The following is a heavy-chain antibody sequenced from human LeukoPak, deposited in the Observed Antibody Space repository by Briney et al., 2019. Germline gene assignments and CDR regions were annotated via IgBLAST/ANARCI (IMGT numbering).Heavy chain of an antibody. CDR1: GYTFTRYH. J-gene: IGHJ4*02. V-gene: IGHV1-8*01. Sequence: ASVKVSCKASGYTFTRYHIHWVRQATGQGLEWMGWMNPNSGNTGYAQKFQGRVTMTRNTSISTAYMELSSLRSEDTAVYYCARQEGGRWRIFDYWGQGTLVTVSS. CDR3: ARQEGGRWRIFDY. CDR2: MNPNSGNT. D-gene: IGHD2-15*01.